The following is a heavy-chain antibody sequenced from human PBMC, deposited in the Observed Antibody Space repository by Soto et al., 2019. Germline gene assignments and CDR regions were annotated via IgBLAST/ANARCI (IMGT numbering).Heavy chain of an antibody. Sequence: GGSLRLSCAASGFTFSSYWMSWVRQAPGKGLEWVANIKQDGSEKYYVDSVKGRFTISRDNAKNSLFLQMNSLRAEDTAVYYCATTPSNWAFMGFFDYWGQGTLVTVSS. D-gene: IGHD7-27*01. CDR1: GFTFSSYW. J-gene: IGHJ4*02. V-gene: IGHV3-7*05. CDR2: IKQDGSEK. CDR3: ATTPSNWAFMGFFDY.